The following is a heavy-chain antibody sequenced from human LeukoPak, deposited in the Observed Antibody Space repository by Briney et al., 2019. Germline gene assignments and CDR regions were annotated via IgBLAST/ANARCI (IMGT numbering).Heavy chain of an antibody. Sequence: GRSLRLSCAASGFTFGDYAMHWVRQAPGKGLEWVSGISWNSGSIGYADSVKGRFTISRDNAKNSLYLQMNSLRAEDTALYYCAKDRGSGWYDYYYGMDVWGQGTTVTVSS. V-gene: IGHV3-9*01. CDR3: AKDRGSGWYDYYYGMDV. CDR2: ISWNSGSI. CDR1: GFTFGDYA. J-gene: IGHJ6*02. D-gene: IGHD6-19*01.